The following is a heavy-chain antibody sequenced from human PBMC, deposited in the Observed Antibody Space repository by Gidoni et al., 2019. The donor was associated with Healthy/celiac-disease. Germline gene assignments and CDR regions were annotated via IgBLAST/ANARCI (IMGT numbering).Heavy chain of an antibody. D-gene: IGHD3-22*01. CDR2: INPNSGGT. V-gene: IGHV1-2*02. CDR1: GYTFTGSY. CDR3: ATPNYYDSSGDDDAFDI. J-gene: IGHJ3*02. Sequence: QVQLVQSGAEAKKPGASVKVSCKASGYTFTGSYMHWVRQAPGQGLEWMGWINPNSGGTNYAQKFQGRVTMTRDTSISTAYMELSRLRSDDTAVYYCATPNYYDSSGDDDAFDIWGQGTMVTVSS.